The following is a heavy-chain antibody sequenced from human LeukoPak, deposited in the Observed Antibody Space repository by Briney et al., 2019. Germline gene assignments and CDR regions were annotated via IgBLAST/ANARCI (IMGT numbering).Heavy chain of an antibody. CDR1: GFTFRSYS. D-gene: IGHD6-19*01. CDR3: ARDPSSGWYLKGWYDP. Sequence: KPGGSLRLSCAASGFTFRSYSMNWVRQAPGKGREWVSSISSSSNYIYYADSVKGRFTISRDNAKNSLYLQMNSLRAEDTAVYYCARDPSSGWYLKGWYDPWGQGTLVTVSS. V-gene: IGHV3-21*01. J-gene: IGHJ5*02. CDR2: ISSSSNYI.